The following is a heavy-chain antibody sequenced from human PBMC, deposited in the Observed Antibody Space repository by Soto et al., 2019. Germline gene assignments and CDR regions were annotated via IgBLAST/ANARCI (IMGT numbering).Heavy chain of an antibody. CDR2: ISSSSSTI. Sequence: GGSLRLSCAPSGFTFSSYSMNWVRQAPGKGREWVSYISSSSSTIYYADSVKGRFTISRDNAKNSLYLQMNSLRDEDTAVYYCARAEPRGYYYYYYMDVWGKGTTVTVSS. J-gene: IGHJ6*03. D-gene: IGHD3-10*01. CDR1: GFTFSSYS. V-gene: IGHV3-48*02. CDR3: ARAEPRGYYYYYYMDV.